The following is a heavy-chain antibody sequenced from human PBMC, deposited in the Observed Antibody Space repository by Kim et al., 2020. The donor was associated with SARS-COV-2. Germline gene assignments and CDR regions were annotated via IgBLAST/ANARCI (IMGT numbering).Heavy chain of an antibody. CDR2: ISGSGGST. V-gene: IGHV3-23*01. D-gene: IGHD2-8*01. J-gene: IGHJ4*02. Sequence: GGSLRLSCAASGFTFSSYAMSWVRQAPGKGLEWVSAISGSGGSTYYADSVKGRFTISRDNSKNTLYLQMNSLRAEDTAVYYCAKIAVMAVGPIYYFYYCGQGTLVTVSS. CDR3: AKIAVMAVGPIYYFYY. CDR1: GFTFSSYA.